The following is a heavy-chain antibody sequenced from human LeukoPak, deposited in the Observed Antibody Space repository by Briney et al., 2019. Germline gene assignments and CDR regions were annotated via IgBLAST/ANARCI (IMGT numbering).Heavy chain of an antibody. J-gene: IGHJ4*02. Sequence: SETLSLTCAVSGYSISSGYYWGWIRQPPGKGLKWFGSIYHSGSTYYNPSLKSRVTISVDTSKNQFSLKLSSVTAADTAVYYCARNANRGSTFDYWGQGTLVTVS. V-gene: IGHV4-38-2*01. CDR1: GYSISSGYY. CDR2: IYHSGST. CDR3: ARNANRGSTFDY. D-gene: IGHD1-26*01.